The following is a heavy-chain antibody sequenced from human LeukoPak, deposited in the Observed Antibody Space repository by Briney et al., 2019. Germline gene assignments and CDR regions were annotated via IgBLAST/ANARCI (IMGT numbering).Heavy chain of an antibody. D-gene: IGHD2-2*02. Sequence: PGRSLRLSCAASGFIFSSYGMHWVRQAPGKGLEWVAVISYDGSNKYYADSVKGRFTISRDNSKNTLYLQMNSLRAEDTAVYYCAKEVYCSSTSCYNYYYYGMDVWGKGTTVTVSS. CDR3: AKEVYCSSTSCYNYYYYGMDV. V-gene: IGHV3-30*18. J-gene: IGHJ6*04. CDR2: ISYDGSNK. CDR1: GFIFSSYG.